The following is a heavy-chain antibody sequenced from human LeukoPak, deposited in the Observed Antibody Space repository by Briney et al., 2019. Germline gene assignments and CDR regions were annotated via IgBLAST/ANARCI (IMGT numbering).Heavy chain of an antibody. CDR2: IYSGGST. CDR1: GFTVSSNY. J-gene: IGHJ4*02. CDR3: ASGYSYDLDY. D-gene: IGHD5-18*01. V-gene: IGHV3-53*01. Sequence: GGSLRLSCAASGFTVSSNYMSWVRQAPGKGLEWVPVIYSGGSTYYADSVKGRFTISRDNSKNTLYLQMSSLRADDTAVYYCASGYSYDLDYWGQGTLVTVSS.